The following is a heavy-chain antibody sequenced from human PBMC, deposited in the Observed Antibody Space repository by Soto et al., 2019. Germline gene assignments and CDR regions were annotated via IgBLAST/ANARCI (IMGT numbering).Heavy chain of an antibody. D-gene: IGHD5-18*01. CDR1: GYSFTSYW. CDR2: IYPGDSAT. J-gene: IGHJ6*02. CDR3: ARTSMQSRGYSYGHGGMDV. V-gene: IGHV5-51*01. Sequence: GESLKISCKGSGYSFTSYWIGWVRQMPGKGLEWMGIIYPGDSATRYSPSFQGQVTISADKSISTAYLQWSSLKASDTAMYYCARTSMQSRGYSYGHGGMDVWGQGTTVTVSS.